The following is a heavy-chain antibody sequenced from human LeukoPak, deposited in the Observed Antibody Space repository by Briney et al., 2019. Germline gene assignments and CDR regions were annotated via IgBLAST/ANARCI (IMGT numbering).Heavy chain of an antibody. Sequence: PGGSLRLSCAASGFTFSNYGMHWVRQAPGKGLEWVAFIRYDGNNKYYADSVKGRFTISRDNSKNTFYLQMNSLRAEDTALYFCAKDFYDDSRGAWYFDLWGRGTLVTVSS. CDR2: IRYDGNNK. CDR1: GFTFSNYG. V-gene: IGHV3-30*02. J-gene: IGHJ2*01. D-gene: IGHD3-22*01. CDR3: AKDFYDDSRGAWYFDL.